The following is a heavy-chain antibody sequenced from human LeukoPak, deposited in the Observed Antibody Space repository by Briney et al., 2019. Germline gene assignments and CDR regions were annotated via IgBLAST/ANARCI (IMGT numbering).Heavy chain of an antibody. D-gene: IGHD4-17*01. CDR3: AKRWGGGDYEGWFDP. V-gene: IGHV3-48*02. J-gene: IGHJ5*02. Sequence: PGGSLRLSCAASGFTFSSYGMNWVRQAPGKGLEWLSYISSSTSTIYYADSVKGRFTISRDNAKNSLYLQMNSLRDEDTAVYYCAKRWGGGDYEGWFDPWGQGTLVTVSS. CDR2: ISSSTSTI. CDR1: GFTFSSYG.